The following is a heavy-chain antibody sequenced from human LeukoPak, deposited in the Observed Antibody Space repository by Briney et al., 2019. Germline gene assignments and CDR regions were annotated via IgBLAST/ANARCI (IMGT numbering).Heavy chain of an antibody. CDR1: GFTFNSYA. D-gene: IGHD4-23*01. J-gene: IGHJ3*02. CDR3: AKEDYGGNSKTFDI. CDR2: VTNSGSST. Sequence: GGSLRLSCAASGFTFNSYAMAWIRQAPGKGLEWVSTVTNSGSSTYYADSVKGRFTISRDNSKNTLFLQMNSLRAEDTAVYYCAKEDYGGNSKTFDIWGQGTMVTVSS. V-gene: IGHV3-23*01.